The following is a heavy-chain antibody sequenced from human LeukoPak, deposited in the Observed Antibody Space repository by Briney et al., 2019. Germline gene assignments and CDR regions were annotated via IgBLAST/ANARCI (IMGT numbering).Heavy chain of an antibody. J-gene: IGHJ4*02. CDR2: INPNSGGT. V-gene: IGHV1-2*02. Sequence: VASVKVSCKASGYTFTGYYMHWVRQAPGQGLEWMGWINPNSGGTNSAQKFQGRVTLTRDTSISTAYLELSSLRSDDTAVYYCARDLGSGWIIVDYWGQGTLVTVSS. D-gene: IGHD6-19*01. CDR3: ARDLGSGWIIVDY. CDR1: GYTFTGYY.